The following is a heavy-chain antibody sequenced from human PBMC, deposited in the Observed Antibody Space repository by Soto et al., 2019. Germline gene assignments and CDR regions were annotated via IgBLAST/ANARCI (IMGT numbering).Heavy chain of an antibody. J-gene: IGHJ6*02. D-gene: IGHD6-6*01. CDR3: AKVVAQTDPEYSSSSRGYYYYGRDV. Sequence: SETLSRTCTVCGGAISSDYWSWVRQPPGKGLEWLGCFYYSGSTSNNPSLKSRVTIIVATSKHQFSLKLSSVTAAGTAVYYSAKVVAQTDPEYSSSSRGYYYYGRDVWGQGTTVTVSS. CDR1: GGAISSDY. V-gene: IGHV4-59*01. CDR2: FYYSGST.